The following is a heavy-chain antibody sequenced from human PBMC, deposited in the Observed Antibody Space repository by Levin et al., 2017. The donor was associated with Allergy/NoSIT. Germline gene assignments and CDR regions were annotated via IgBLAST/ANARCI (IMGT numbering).Heavy chain of an antibody. Sequence: GESLKISCAASTFNFSNYWMHWVRQAPGKGLQWVANIKQDGSEKYFVDSVKGRFTISRDNAKKSLYLQMNSLRAEDTAVYYCARAPSDYGDLDYWGQGTLVTVSS. J-gene: IGHJ4*02. V-gene: IGHV3-7*04. CDR1: TFNFSNYW. D-gene: IGHD4-17*01. CDR2: IKQDGSEK. CDR3: ARAPSDYGDLDY.